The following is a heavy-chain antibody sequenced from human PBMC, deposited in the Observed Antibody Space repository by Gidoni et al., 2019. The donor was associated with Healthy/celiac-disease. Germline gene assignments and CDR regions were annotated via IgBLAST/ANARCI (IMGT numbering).Heavy chain of an antibody. J-gene: IGHJ3*02. D-gene: IGHD6-13*01. CDR3: ASGDSSSWFWAFDI. CDR1: GGSISSSSYY. CDR2: IYYSCST. V-gene: IGHV4-39*01. Sequence: LQLQESGPGLVQPSETLSLTCTVSGGSISSSSYYWGWIRQTPGKGLEWIGRIYYSCSTYYNPSLKSRVTISVDTSKNQVSLKLSSVTAADTAVYYCASGDSSSWFWAFDIWGQGTMVTVSS.